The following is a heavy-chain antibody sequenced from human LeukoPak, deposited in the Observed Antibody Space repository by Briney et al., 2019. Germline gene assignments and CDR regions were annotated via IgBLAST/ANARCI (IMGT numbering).Heavy chain of an antibody. D-gene: IGHD1-14*01. Sequence: GGSLRLSCAASGFTFSSYSMNWVRQAPGKGLEWVSVIYSGGSTYYADSVKGRFTISRDNSKNTLYLQMNSLRAEDTAVYYCAKPGWVGRQRYYYYYMDVWGKGTTVTVSS. V-gene: IGHV3-53*01. CDR3: AKPGWVGRQRYYYYYMDV. J-gene: IGHJ6*03. CDR2: IYSGGST. CDR1: GFTFSSYS.